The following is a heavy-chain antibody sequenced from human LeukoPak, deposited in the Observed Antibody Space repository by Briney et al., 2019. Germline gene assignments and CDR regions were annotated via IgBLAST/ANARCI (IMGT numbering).Heavy chain of an antibody. D-gene: IGHD6-13*01. CDR2: IKQDGSEK. J-gene: IGHJ6*03. V-gene: IGHV3-7*01. CDR3: ARLGLAATRRYYYYYMDV. Sequence: PGGSLRLSCAASGFTFSSYWMSWVRQAPGKGLEWVANIKQDGSEKYYVDSVKGRFTISRDNAKNSLYLQMNSLRAEDTAVYYCARLGLAATRRYYYYYMDVWGKGTTVTVSS. CDR1: GFTFSSYW.